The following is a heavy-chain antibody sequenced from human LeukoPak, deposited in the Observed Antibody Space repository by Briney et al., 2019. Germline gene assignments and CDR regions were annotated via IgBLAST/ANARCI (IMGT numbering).Heavy chain of an antibody. CDR1: GGSISSYY. J-gene: IGHJ4*02. V-gene: IGHV4-34*01. CDR2: INHSGST. Sequence: PSETLSLTCTVSGGSISSYYWSWIRQPPGKGLEWIGEINHSGSTNYNPSLKSRVTISVDTSKNQFSLKLSSVTAADTAVYYCARGNGNRVGKYYFDYWGQGTLVTVSS. D-gene: IGHD1-14*01. CDR3: ARGNGNRVGKYYFDY.